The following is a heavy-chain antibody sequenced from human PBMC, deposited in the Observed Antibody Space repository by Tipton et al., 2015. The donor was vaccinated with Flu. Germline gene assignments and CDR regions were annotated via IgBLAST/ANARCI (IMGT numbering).Heavy chain of an antibody. CDR2: ISGGGATT. CDR3: AKVIPELVAGLQY. V-gene: IGHV3-23*01. D-gene: IGHD6-19*01. J-gene: IGHJ1*01. Sequence: SLRLSCAASGFTFSTYAMSWVRQAPGKGLEWVSAISGGGATTYFADSVKGRFAISRDNSKNTLYLQMNSLRADDTAVYYCAKVIPELVAGLQYWGQGTLATVSS. CDR1: GFTFSTYA.